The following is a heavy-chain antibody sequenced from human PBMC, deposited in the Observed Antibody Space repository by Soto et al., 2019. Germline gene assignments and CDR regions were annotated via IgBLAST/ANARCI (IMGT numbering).Heavy chain of an antibody. D-gene: IGHD3-10*01. V-gene: IGHV3-30-3*01. CDR1: GFSFKNYA. CDR2: ISHNDEPKI. J-gene: IGHJ4*01. Sequence: QVQLVESGGGVVQPGSSLRLSCAASGFSFKNYAFHWVRQAPGKGLEWVALISHNDEPKIFYADSVQGRVTISGDNFKNALSLQMTSVRDDDTAVCHSASGVRAETYYNAFDYWGQGTQVTVSS. CDR3: ASGVRAETYYNAFDY.